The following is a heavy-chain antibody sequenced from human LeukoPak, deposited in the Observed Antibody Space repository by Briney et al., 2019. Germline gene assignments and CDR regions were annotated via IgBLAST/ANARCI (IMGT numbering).Heavy chain of an antibody. CDR3: ARDQGGIVVVPAALPENWFDP. Sequence: ASVKVSCKASGYTFTGYYMHWVRQAPGQGLEWVGWINANSGGTNYAQKFQGRVTMTRDTSFSTAYMELSRLRSDDTAVYYCARDQGGIVVVPAALPENWFDPWGQGTLVTVSS. J-gene: IGHJ5*02. CDR1: GYTFTGYY. CDR2: INANSGGT. D-gene: IGHD2-2*01. V-gene: IGHV1-2*02.